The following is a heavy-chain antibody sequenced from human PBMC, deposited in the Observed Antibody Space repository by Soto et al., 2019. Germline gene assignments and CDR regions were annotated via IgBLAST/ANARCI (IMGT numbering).Heavy chain of an antibody. CDR3: TNPEPKYSSSWYYFDY. CDR1: GFTFSNAW. CDR2: IKSKTDGGTT. V-gene: IGHV3-15*01. J-gene: IGHJ4*02. Sequence: GSLRLSCAASGFTFSNAWMSWVRQAPGKGLEWVGRIKSKTDGGTTDYAAPVKGRFTISRDDSKNTLYLQMNSLKTEDTAVYYCTNPEPKYSSSWYYFDYWGQGTLVTVSS. D-gene: IGHD6-13*01.